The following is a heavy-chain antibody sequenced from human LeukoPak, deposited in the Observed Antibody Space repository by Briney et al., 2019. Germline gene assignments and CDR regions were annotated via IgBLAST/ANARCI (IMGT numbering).Heavy chain of an antibody. CDR1: GGSFSGYY. Sequence: SETLSLTCAVYGGSFSGYYWSWIRQPPGKGLEWIGEINHSGSTNYNPYLKSRGTISVDTSKSQFSLKLSSVTAAGTAVYYCARGRVPLRYCSGGSCYKGPFDYWGQGTLVTVSS. J-gene: IGHJ4*02. CDR2: INHSGST. CDR3: ARGRVPLRYCSGGSCYKGPFDY. V-gene: IGHV4-34*01. D-gene: IGHD2-15*01.